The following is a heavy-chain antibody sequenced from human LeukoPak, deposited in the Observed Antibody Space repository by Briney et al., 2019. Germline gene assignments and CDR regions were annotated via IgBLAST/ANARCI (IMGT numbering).Heavy chain of an antibody. J-gene: IGHJ4*02. V-gene: IGHV1-46*01. D-gene: IGHD3-16*01. CDR2: INPSGGST. Sequence: ASVKASSKASGYTFTGYYMHWVRQAPGQGLEWMGIINPSGGSTSYAQKFQGRVTMTRDTSTSTVYMELSSLRSEDTAVYYCARDSNSPQGLGGEYYFDYWGQGTLVTVSS. CDR3: ARDSNSPQGLGGEYYFDY. CDR1: GYTFTGYY.